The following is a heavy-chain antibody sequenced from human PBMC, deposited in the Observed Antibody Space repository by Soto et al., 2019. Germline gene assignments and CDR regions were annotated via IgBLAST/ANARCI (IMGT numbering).Heavy chain of an antibody. CDR2: ISFSGNTI. Sequence: PGGSLRLSCAASGFTFDDYGMNWVRQAPGKRLEWVSFISFSGNTIYYADSVRGRFTISRDNSKNTLSLQMNSLTAEDTAVYFCAKRRGAGGHFDYWGQGALVTVSS. CDR1: GFTFDDYG. J-gene: IGHJ4*02. V-gene: IGHV3-48*01. CDR3: AKRRGAGGHFDY. D-gene: IGHD2-15*01.